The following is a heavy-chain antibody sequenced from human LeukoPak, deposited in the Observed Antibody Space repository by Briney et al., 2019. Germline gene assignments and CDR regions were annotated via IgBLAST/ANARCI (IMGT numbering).Heavy chain of an antibody. CDR2: ISSSSSTI. J-gene: IGHJ4*02. CDR3: ATGYGSSTSCPDY. CDR1: GFTFSSYS. Sequence: GGSLRLSCAASGFTFSSYSMNWVRQAPGEGLEWVSYISSSSSTIYYADSVKGRFTISRDNAKNSLYLQMNSLRAEDTAVYYCATGYGSSTSCPDYWGQGTLVTVSS. V-gene: IGHV3-48*04. D-gene: IGHD2-2*01.